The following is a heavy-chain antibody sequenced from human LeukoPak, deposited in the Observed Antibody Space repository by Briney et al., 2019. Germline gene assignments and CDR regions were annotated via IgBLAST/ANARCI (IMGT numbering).Heavy chain of an antibody. V-gene: IGHV4-59*01. J-gene: IGHJ5*02. CDR2: VYFSGST. CDR1: GGSMKNYY. Sequence: SETLSLTCTVSGGSMKNYYWSWIRQPPGKGLEWIAYVYFSGSTEYNPSLKSRVAISVDTSKNQFSLKLTSVTAADTAVYYCARKGEHYYDSGKVWPAYFDPWGQGILVTVSS. D-gene: IGHD3-10*01. CDR3: ARKGEHYYDSGKVWPAYFDP.